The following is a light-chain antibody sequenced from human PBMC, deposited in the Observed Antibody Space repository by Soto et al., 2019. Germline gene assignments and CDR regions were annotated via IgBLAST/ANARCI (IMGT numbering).Light chain of an antibody. CDR3: QKYATIT. J-gene: IGKJ5*01. V-gene: IGKV3-20*01. CDR1: QSVSSSY. CDR2: GAS. Sequence: EIVLTQSPGTLSLSPGERATLSCRASQSVSSSYLAWYQQKPGQAPRLLIYGASTRAGGIPDRFSGSGSGTDFTLTISRLEPEDFAVYYCQKYATITFGQGTRLEIK.